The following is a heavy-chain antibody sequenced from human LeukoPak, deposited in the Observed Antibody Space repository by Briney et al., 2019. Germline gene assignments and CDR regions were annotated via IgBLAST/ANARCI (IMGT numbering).Heavy chain of an antibody. CDR1: GFTFSDYY. CDR3: VSPSRFSSGFYPNY. V-gene: IGHV3-11*01. Sequence: GGSLRLSCAASGFTFSDYYMSWIRQAPGKGLEWVSYISSSGSTIYYADSVKGRFTISRDNAKNSLYLQMNSLRAEDTAVYYCVSPSRFSSGFYPNYWGQGTLVTVSS. J-gene: IGHJ4*02. CDR2: ISSSGSTI. D-gene: IGHD6-19*01.